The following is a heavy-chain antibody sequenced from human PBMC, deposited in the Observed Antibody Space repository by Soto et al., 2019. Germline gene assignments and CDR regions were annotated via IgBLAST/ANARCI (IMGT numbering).Heavy chain of an antibody. CDR1: GGSFSGYY. J-gene: IGHJ6*02. V-gene: IGHV4-34*01. D-gene: IGHD3-9*01. CDR3: ARGRDDILTGSEYGMDV. CDR2: INHSGST. Sequence: PSETLSLTCAVYGGSFSGYYWSWIRQPPGKGLEWIGEINHSGSTNYNPSLKSRVTISVDTSKNQFSLKLSSVTAADTAVYYCARGRDDILTGSEYGMDVWGQGTTVTVSS.